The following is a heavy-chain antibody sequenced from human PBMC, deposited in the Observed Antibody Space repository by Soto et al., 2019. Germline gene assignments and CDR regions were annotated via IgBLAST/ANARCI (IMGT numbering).Heavy chain of an antibody. CDR2: IYHSGST. Sequence: QLQLQESGSGLVKPSQTLSLTCAVSGGSISSGGYSWSWIRQPPGKGLEWIGYIYHSGSTCYNPALKGRVTISVDRSTNHLSLKLSSVTAADTAVYYCATQTIVATILNWGQGTLVTVSS. CDR1: GGSISSGGYS. V-gene: IGHV4-30-2*01. CDR3: ATQTIVATILN. D-gene: IGHD5-12*01. J-gene: IGHJ4*02.